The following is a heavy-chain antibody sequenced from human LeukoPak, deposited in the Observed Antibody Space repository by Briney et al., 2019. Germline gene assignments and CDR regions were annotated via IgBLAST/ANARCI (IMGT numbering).Heavy chain of an antibody. J-gene: IGHJ4*02. CDR1: GGSISSSSYY. CDR3: ARQGVATNQLDY. V-gene: IGHV4-39*01. Sequence: SETLSLTCTVSGGSISSSSYYWGWIRQPPGKGLEWIGGIYYSGSTYYNPSLKSRVTISVDTSKNQFSLKLSSVTAADTAVYYCARQGVATNQLDYWGQGTLVTVSS. D-gene: IGHD6-13*01. CDR2: IYYSGST.